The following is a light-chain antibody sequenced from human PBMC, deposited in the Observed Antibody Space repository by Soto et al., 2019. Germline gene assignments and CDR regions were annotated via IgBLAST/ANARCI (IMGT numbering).Light chain of an antibody. CDR2: GAS. J-gene: IGKJ4*01. Sequence: EIVLTQSPGTLSLSPGERATLSCRASQSVNSNYLAWHQQKPGQAPRLLIYGASTRATGIPARFSGSGSGTEFTLTISSLQSEDFALYYCQQYNNWPPATFGGGTKVDIK. V-gene: IGKV3-15*01. CDR3: QQYNNWPPAT. CDR1: QSVNSN.